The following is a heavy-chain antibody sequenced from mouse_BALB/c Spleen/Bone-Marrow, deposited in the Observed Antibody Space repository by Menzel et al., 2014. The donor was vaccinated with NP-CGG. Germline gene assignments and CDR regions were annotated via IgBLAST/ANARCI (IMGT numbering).Heavy chain of an antibody. V-gene: IGHV4-1*02. CDR2: INPDSNTI. J-gene: IGHJ2*01. CDR1: GFDFSRYW. D-gene: IGHD1-2*01. CDR3: ARRSYYGLTDY. Sequence: EVQVVESGGGLVQPGGSLKLSCAASGFDFSRYWMSWVRQAPGKGLEWIGEINPDSNTINYTPSLKDKFIISRDNAKNTLYLQMSKVRSEDTALYYCARRSYYGLTDYWGQGTTLTVSS.